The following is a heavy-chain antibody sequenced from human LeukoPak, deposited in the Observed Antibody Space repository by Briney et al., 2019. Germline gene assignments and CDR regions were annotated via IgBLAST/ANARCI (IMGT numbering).Heavy chain of an antibody. J-gene: IGHJ4*02. CDR1: GFTFSNYY. CDR3: ARDRFGSGSY. Sequence: GGSLRLSCAASGFTFSNYYMLWVRQAPGKGLVWVSRISTDGTITNYADSVKGRFTISRDNAKNTLYLQMNSLRAEDTAVYYCARDRFGSGSYWGQGTLVTVSS. CDR2: ISTDGTIT. V-gene: IGHV3-74*01. D-gene: IGHD1-26*01.